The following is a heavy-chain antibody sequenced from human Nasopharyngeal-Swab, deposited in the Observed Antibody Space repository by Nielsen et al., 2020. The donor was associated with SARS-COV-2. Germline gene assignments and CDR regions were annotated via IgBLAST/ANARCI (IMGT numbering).Heavy chain of an antibody. D-gene: IGHD2-15*01. CDR3: TRCGGGCYSGRDY. J-gene: IGHJ4*02. CDR2: VSSNGNNYAN. V-gene: IGHV3-73*01. CDR1: GFTFSDSA. Sequence: GGSLRLSCAASGFTFSDSAIHWVRQASGKGLEWVGGVSSNGNNYANAYSASVKGRFIIFRDDPTNTAYLQMNSLKTEDTAMYYCTRCGGGCYSGRDYWGQGTLVTVSS.